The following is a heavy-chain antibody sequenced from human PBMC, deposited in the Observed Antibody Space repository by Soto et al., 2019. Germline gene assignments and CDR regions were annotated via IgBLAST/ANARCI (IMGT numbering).Heavy chain of an antibody. CDR1: GYTFTSYD. CDR2: MNPNSGNT. V-gene: IGHV1-8*01. J-gene: IGHJ4*02. CDR3: ARALRFLEWFPLDY. D-gene: IGHD3-3*01. Sequence: ASVKVSCKASGYTFTSYDINWVRQATGQGLEWMGWMNPNSGNTGYAQKFQGRVTMTRNTSISTAYMELSSLRSEDTAVYYCARALRFLEWFPLDYWGQGTLVTVSS.